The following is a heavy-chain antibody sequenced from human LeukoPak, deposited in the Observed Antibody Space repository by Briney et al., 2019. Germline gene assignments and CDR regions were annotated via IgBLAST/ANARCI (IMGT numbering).Heavy chain of an antibody. V-gene: IGHV4-39*07. Sequence: SETLSLTCTVSGGSISSYYWGWIRQPPGKGLEWIGTIYYSGSTYYNPSLKSRVTISLDTSKNQFSLKLSSVTAADTAVYYCARDLAGHFGGFYFDYWGQGTLVTVSS. J-gene: IGHJ4*02. CDR3: ARDLAGHFGGFYFDY. CDR2: IYYSGST. CDR1: GGSISSYY. D-gene: IGHD2-21*01.